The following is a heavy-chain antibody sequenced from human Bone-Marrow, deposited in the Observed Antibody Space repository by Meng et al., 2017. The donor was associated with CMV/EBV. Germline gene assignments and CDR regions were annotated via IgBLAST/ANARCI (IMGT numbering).Heavy chain of an antibody. CDR2: INQEGSEE. CDR3: ATESRSRSWFH. CDR1: GFTVSSNY. D-gene: IGHD1-26*01. Sequence: GESLKISCAASGFTVSSNYMGWVRQAPGKRLEWVAHINQEGSEEYYLDSVKGRLTISRDNAKNSLYLQMNSLRAEDTAVYYCATESRSRSWFHSGQGTLVTVSS. J-gene: IGHJ4*02. V-gene: IGHV3-7*01.